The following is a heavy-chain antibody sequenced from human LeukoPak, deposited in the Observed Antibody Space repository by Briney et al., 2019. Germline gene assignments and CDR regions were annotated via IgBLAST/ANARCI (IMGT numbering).Heavy chain of an antibody. CDR1: GYTFTSYG. Sequence: GASVKVSCKASGYTFTSYGISWVRQAPGQGLEWMGWISAYNGITNYAQKLQGRVTMTTDTSTSTAYMELRSLRSDDTAVYYCARGMGGTTFVNAFDIWGQGTMVTVSS. J-gene: IGHJ3*02. CDR2: ISAYNGIT. V-gene: IGHV1-18*01. D-gene: IGHD1-1*01. CDR3: ARGMGGTTFVNAFDI.